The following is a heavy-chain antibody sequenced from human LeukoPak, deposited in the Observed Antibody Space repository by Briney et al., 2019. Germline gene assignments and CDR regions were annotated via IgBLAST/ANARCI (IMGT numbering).Heavy chain of an antibody. D-gene: IGHD6-13*01. CDR3: AGFGLAPHRGTPFDY. V-gene: IGHV4-34*01. CDR2: INHSGST. CDR1: GGSFSGYY. Sequence: SETLSLTCAVYGGSFSGYYWSWIRQPPGKGLEWIGEINHSGSTNYNPSLKSRVTISIDTSKNQFSLKLSFVTAADTAVYARAGFGLAPHRGTPFDYWGQGTLVTVSS. J-gene: IGHJ4*02.